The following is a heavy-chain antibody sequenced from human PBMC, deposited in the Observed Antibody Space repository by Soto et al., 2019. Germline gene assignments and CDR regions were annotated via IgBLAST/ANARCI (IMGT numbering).Heavy chain of an antibody. CDR3: ARELGWGSGWYEGGY. V-gene: IGHV4-61*01. J-gene: IGHJ4*02. CDR1: GGSVSSGSYY. CDR2: IYYSGST. Sequence: QVQLQESGPGLVKPSGTLSLTCTVSGGSVSSGSYYWSWIRQPPGKGLEWIGYIYYSGSTNYNPALTSRVTISVDTARNQVARKLSSVTAADTAVYYCARELGWGSGWYEGGYWGQGTLVTVSS. D-gene: IGHD6-19*01.